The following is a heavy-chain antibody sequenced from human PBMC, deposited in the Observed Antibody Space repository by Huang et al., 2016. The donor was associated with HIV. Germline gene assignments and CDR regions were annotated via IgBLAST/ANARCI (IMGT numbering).Heavy chain of an antibody. V-gene: IGHV1-8*03. Sequence: QVQLVQSGAEVKKPGASVKVSCKASGYTFTSYDINWVRQATGQGLEWMGGMNPNSGNTGDAQKFQGRVTITRNTSISTAYMGLSSLRSEDTAVYYCARASLGSSWYYEFDPWGQGTLVTVSS. CDR2: MNPNSGNT. CDR3: ARASLGSSWYYEFDP. D-gene: IGHD6-13*01. J-gene: IGHJ5*02. CDR1: GYTFTSYD.